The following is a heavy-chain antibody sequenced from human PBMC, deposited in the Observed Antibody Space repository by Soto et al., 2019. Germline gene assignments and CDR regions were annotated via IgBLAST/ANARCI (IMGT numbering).Heavy chain of an antibody. V-gene: IGHV3-30-3*01. CDR2: ISNDGSDI. D-gene: IGHD1-20*01. Sequence: HPGGSLRLSCAASGFPFTDYSLHWVRQAPGKGLEWVAIISNDGSDIDYADSVKGRFTISRDNSNNMLHLEMNSLRMEDSAVYYCSRDARWKEVCLDYWGQATMVTGSA. CDR1: GFPFTDYS. J-gene: IGHJ4*02. CDR3: SRDARWKEVCLDY.